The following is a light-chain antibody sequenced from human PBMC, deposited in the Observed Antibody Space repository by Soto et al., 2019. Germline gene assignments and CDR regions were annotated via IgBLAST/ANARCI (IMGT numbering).Light chain of an antibody. CDR3: QQRMSWPLT. CDR1: QNIGKY. Sequence: EIVLTQSPATLSLSPGERATLSCRASQNIGKYLAWYQHPPGQVPRLLIYDVSDRATGIPARFSGSGYGTDFTLTISSLEPEDFAVYFCQQRMSWPLTFGGGTKVESK. CDR2: DVS. V-gene: IGKV3-11*01. J-gene: IGKJ4*01.